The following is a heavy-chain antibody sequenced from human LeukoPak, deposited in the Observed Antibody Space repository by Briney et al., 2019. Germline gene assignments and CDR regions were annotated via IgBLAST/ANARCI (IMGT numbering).Heavy chain of an antibody. CDR3: ARVTYSSSAGFYYYYYMDV. CDR2: IYYSGST. CDR1: GGSISSHY. V-gene: IGHV4-59*11. Sequence: SETLSLTCTVSGGSISSHYWSWIRQPPGKGLEWIGYIYYSGSTNYNPSLKSRVTISVDTSKNQFSLKLSSVTAADTAVYYCARVTYSSSAGFYYYYYMDVWGKGTTVTVSS. J-gene: IGHJ6*03. D-gene: IGHD6-6*01.